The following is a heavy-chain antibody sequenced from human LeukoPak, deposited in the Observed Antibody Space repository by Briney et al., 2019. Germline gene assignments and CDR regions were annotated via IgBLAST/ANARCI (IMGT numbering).Heavy chain of an antibody. D-gene: IGHD7-27*01. V-gene: IGHV4-59*01. CDR2: IYYSGST. CDR3: ARHSMGIDY. Sequence: TSETLSLTCTVSGGSISSYYWSWIRQPPGKGLEWIGYIYYSGSTNYNPSLKSRVTISVDTSKNQFSLKLSSVTAADTAVYYCARHSMGIDYWGQGTLVTVSS. CDR1: GGSISSYY. J-gene: IGHJ4*02.